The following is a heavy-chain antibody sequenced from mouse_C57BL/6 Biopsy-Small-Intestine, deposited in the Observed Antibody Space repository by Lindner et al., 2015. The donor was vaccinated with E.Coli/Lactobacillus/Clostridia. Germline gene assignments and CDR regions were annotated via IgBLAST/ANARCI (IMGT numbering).Heavy chain of an antibody. J-gene: IGHJ3*01. Sequence: VQLQESGPELVKPGASVKISCKASGFSFTDYFMNWVKQSHGKSLEWIGRINPNYGTTSYNQKFKGKATLTVDQSSSTAYMQLNSLTSEDSAVYYCAREGYFRFAYWGQGTLVTVSA. V-gene: IGHV1-39*01. D-gene: IGHD2-3*01. CDR3: AREGYFRFAY. CDR1: GFSFTDYF. CDR2: INPNYGTT.